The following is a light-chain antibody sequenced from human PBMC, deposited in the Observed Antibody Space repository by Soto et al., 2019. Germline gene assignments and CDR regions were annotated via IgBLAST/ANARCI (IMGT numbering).Light chain of an antibody. V-gene: IGLV2-11*01. Sequence: QSALTQPRSVSGSPGQSVTISCTGTSSDVGGYNYVSWYQHNPGKAPKLMIFDVSARPLGVPDRFSGSKSANTASLTISGLQAEDEADYSCCSYAGTYTPLFGGGTKVTVL. CDR3: CSYAGTYTPL. J-gene: IGLJ2*01. CDR1: SSDVGGYNY. CDR2: DVS.